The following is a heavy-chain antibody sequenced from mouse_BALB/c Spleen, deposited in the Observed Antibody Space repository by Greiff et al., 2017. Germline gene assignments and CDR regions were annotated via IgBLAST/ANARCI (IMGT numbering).Heavy chain of an antibody. Sequence: EVQVVESGGGLVQPGGSLKLSCAASGFTFSSYGMPWVRQTPDKRLELVATINSNGGSTYYPDSVKGRFTISRDNAKNTLYLQMSSLKTEDTAMYYCARVRREDYAMDYWGQGTSVTVSS. CDR1: GFTFSSYG. J-gene: IGHJ4*01. CDR3: ARVRREDYAMDY. V-gene: IGHV5-6-3*01. CDR2: INSNGGST.